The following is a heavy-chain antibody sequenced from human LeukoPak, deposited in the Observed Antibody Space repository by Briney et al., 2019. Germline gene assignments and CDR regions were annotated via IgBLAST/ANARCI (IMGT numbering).Heavy chain of an antibody. CDR2: ISSSSSYI. D-gene: IGHD6-25*01. Sequence: GGSLRLSCAASGFTFSSYSMNWVRQAPGKGLEWVSSISSSSSYIYYADSVKGRFTISRDNAKNSLYLQMNSLRAEDTAVYYCARDMGIAAPYCYYYYGMDVWGQGTTVTVSS. J-gene: IGHJ6*02. V-gene: IGHV3-21*01. CDR1: GFTFSSYS. CDR3: ARDMGIAAPYCYYYYGMDV.